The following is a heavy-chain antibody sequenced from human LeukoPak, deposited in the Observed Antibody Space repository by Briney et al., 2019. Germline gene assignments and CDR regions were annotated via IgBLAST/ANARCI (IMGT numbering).Heavy chain of an antibody. Sequence: GGSLRLSCAASGFTFSSYAMSWVRQAPGKGLEWVSAISGSGGSTYYADSVKGRFAISRDNSKNTLYLQMNSLRAEDTAVYYCAKEASGLNTVTTPLGYFDYWGQGTLVTVSS. CDR3: AKEASGLNTVTTPLGYFDY. CDR1: GFTFSSYA. V-gene: IGHV3-23*01. D-gene: IGHD4-17*01. CDR2: ISGSGGST. J-gene: IGHJ4*02.